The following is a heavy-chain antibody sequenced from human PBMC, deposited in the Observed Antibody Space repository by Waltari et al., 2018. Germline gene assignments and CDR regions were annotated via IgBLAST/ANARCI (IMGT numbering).Heavy chain of an antibody. CDR1: GFTFSRSW. CDR3: AHDYGDSGRTY. V-gene: IGHV3-7*01. Sequence: EVQLVESGGGLVQPGGSLRLSCAASGFTFSRSWMSWVRQAPGKVLGGVANRNEDSSVKYYVDSVKGRFTISRDNAKNSLYLQMNSLRVEDTAVYFCAHDYGDSGRTYWGQGTLVTVSS. J-gene: IGHJ4*02. CDR2: RNEDSSVK. D-gene: IGHD4-17*01.